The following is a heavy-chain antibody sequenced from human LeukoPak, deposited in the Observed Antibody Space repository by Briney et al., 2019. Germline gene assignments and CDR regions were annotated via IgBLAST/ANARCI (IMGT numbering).Heavy chain of an antibody. J-gene: IGHJ5*02. CDR3: AKDGPLNVAVANNWFDP. CDR1: GFTFSSYG. Sequence: GRSLRLSCAASGFTFSSYGMHWVRQAPGKGLEWVAVISYDGSNKYYADSVKGRFTTSRDNSKNTLYLQMNSLRAEDTAVYYCAKDGPLNVAVANNWFDPWGQGTLVTVSS. D-gene: IGHD3-16*01. CDR2: ISYDGSNK. V-gene: IGHV3-30*18.